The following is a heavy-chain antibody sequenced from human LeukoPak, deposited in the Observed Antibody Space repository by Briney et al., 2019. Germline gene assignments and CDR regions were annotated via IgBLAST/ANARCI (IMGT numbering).Heavy chain of an antibody. CDR3: VRALWRAGGPSFDS. D-gene: IGHD3-10*01. V-gene: IGHV4-59*01. J-gene: IGHJ4*02. CDR1: GDSISTYY. Sequence: PSETLSLTCSVSGDSISTYYWSWIRQPPGKGLEWIGYIYNSGTTNYNPSLKSRVTISDHTAKNQFSLRLSSVTAADTAVYYCVRALWRAGGPSFDSWGQGTLAIVSS. CDR2: IYNSGTT.